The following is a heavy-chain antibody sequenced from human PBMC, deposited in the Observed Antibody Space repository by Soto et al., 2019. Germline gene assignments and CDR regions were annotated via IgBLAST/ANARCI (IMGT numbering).Heavy chain of an antibody. V-gene: IGHV3-30-3*01. CDR1: GFTFSSYA. J-gene: IGHJ4*02. CDR3: ARDKSPYSSGWHNRHFDY. Sequence: QVQLVESGGGVVQPGRSLRLSCAASGFTFSSYAMHWVRQAPGKGLEWVAVISYDGSNKYYADSVKGRFTIPRDNSKNPLYLQMTSLRAEDTAVYYCARDKSPYSSGWHNRHFDYWGQGTLVTVSS. CDR2: ISYDGSNK. D-gene: IGHD6-19*01.